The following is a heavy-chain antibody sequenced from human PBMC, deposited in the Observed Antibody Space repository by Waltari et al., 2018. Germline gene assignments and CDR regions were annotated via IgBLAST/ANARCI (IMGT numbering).Heavy chain of an antibody. Sequence: QVQLQQWGAGLLKPSETLSIPCAVYGGSFSGYYWRWIRQPPGKGREWSGEIKHSGSNKHNPSLKSRVTISVDTSNNQCSLKLSAVTAADTAVYYCAREAHVTYYDFWSGYSSFDYWGQGTLVTVSS. D-gene: IGHD3-3*01. CDR1: GGSFSGYY. V-gene: IGHV4-34*01. J-gene: IGHJ4*02. CDR3: AREAHVTYYDFWSGYSSFDY. CDR2: IKHSGSN.